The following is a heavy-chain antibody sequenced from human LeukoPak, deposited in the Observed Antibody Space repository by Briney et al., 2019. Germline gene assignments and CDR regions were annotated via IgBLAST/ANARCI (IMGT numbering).Heavy chain of an antibody. Sequence: SETLSLTCAVSAGSISSGGYSWSWIRQPPGKGLEWIGYIYHSGSTYYNPSLKSRVTISVDRSKNQFSLKLSSVTAADTAVYYCARPITFGGVIAPFDYWGQGTLVTVSS. J-gene: IGHJ4*02. CDR3: ARPITFGGVIAPFDY. D-gene: IGHD3-16*02. CDR2: IYHSGST. V-gene: IGHV4-30-2*01. CDR1: AGSISSGGYS.